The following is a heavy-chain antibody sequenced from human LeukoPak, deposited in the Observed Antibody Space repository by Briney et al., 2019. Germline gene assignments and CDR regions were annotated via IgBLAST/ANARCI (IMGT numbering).Heavy chain of an antibody. D-gene: IGHD2-2*01. CDR1: GFTFNMYW. J-gene: IGHJ4*02. V-gene: IGHV3-7*03. CDR2: INKDGSDK. Sequence: TGGSLRLSCAASGFTFNMYWMTWVRQAPGKGLESVAYINKDGSDKYYVDSVKGRFTVSRDNAKNSLYLQMDSLRAEDTAVYYCAKLAGYCSSRSCWYFDYWGQGTLVTVSS. CDR3: AKLAGYCSSRSCWYFDY.